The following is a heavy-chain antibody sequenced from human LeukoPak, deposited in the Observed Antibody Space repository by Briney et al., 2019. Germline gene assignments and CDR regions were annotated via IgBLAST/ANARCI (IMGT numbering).Heavy chain of an antibody. CDR2: IRYDGSNK. Sequence: GGSLRPSCAASGFTFSNARMSWVRQAPGKGLEWVAFIRYDGSNKYYADSVKGRFTISRDNSKNTLYLQMNSLRAEDTAVYYCARDAITMIRGVISHWGQGTLVTVSS. V-gene: IGHV3-30*02. D-gene: IGHD3-10*01. CDR3: ARDAITMIRGVISH. CDR1: GFTFSNAR. J-gene: IGHJ4*02.